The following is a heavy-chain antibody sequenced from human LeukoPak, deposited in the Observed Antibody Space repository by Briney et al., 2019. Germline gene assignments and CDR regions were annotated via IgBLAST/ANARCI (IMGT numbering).Heavy chain of an antibody. CDR3: ARDRFPEGNDALDI. V-gene: IGHV3-23*01. CDR2: ISGSGGST. CDR1: GFTFSSYA. J-gene: IGHJ3*02. Sequence: GGSLRLSCAASGFTFSSYAMSWVRQAPGKGLEWVSAISGSGGSTYYADSVKGRFTISRDNSKNTLYLQMNSLRAEDTALYYCARDRFPEGNDALDIWGQGTMVTVSS. D-gene: IGHD1-14*01.